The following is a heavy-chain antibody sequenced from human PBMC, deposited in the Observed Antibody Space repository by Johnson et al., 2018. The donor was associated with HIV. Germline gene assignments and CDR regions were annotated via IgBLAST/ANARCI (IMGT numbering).Heavy chain of an antibody. CDR2: IKSKTDGGTT. J-gene: IGHJ3*02. V-gene: IGHV3-15*01. Sequence: VQLVESGGGLVKPGGSLRLSCGPSGFTVTNAWMNWVRQAPGKGLEWVGRIKSKTDGGTTDYAAPVKGRFTISRDDSKTTVYLQMSSRGAEDTAVYYCARDPEGAPPLGAFDIGGQGTMVTVSS. CDR1: GFTVTNAW. D-gene: IGHD1-26*01. CDR3: ARDPEGAPPLGAFDI.